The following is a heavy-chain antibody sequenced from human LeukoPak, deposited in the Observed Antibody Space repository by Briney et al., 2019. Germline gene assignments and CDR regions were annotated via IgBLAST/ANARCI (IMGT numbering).Heavy chain of an antibody. V-gene: IGHV3-30*03. D-gene: IGHD3-22*01. Sequence: GGSLRLSCAASGFTFSSYGMHWVRQAPGKGLEWVALISYDGNNKFYADSVKGRFAISRDNSKNTLYLQMNSLRAEDTAVYYCAREGYDPCLDYWGQGTLVTFSS. CDR2: ISYDGNNK. CDR1: GFTFSSYG. J-gene: IGHJ4*02. CDR3: AREGYDPCLDY.